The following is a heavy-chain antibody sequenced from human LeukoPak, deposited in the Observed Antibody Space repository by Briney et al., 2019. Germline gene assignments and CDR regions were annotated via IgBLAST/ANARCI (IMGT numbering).Heavy chain of an antibody. V-gene: IGHV3-7*01. CDR1: GFTFSGYW. CDR3: ASGDWDSSGHFGY. J-gene: IGHJ4*02. D-gene: IGHD3-22*01. CDR2: IRQGGSEI. Sequence: GGSLRLSCAASGFTFSGYWMSWVRQTPGKGLEWLANIRQGGSEIFYLDSVKGRFTISRDNAKNSVYLQMNSLRAEDTALYYCASGDWDSSGHFGYWGQGTRVTVSS.